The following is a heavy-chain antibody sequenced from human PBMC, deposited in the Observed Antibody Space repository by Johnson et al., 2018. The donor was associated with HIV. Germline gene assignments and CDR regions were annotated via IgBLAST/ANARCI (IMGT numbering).Heavy chain of an antibody. CDR2: IRYDGSNK. V-gene: IGHV3-30*02. Sequence: QVQLVESGGGVVRPGGSLRLSCAASGFTFDDYGMHWVRQAPGKGLEWVAFIRYDGSNKYYADSVKGRFTIFRDNSENTLYLQMNRLRAEDTAVYFCAKDRTNWGYDAFDVWGQGTTVTVSS. CDR3: AKDRTNWGYDAFDV. CDR1: GFTFDDYG. D-gene: IGHD7-27*01. J-gene: IGHJ3*01.